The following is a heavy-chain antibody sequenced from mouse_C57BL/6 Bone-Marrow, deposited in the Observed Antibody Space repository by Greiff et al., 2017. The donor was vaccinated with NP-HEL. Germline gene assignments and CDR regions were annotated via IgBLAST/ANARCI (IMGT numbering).Heavy chain of an antibody. J-gene: IGHJ2*01. CDR2: INPGSGGT. CDR1: GYAFTNYL. D-gene: IGHD1-1*01. Sequence: QLQQSGAELVRPGTSVKVSCKASGYAFTNYLIEWVKQRPGQGLEWIGVINPGSGGTNYNEKFKGKATLTADKSSSTAYMQLSSLTSEDSAVYFCARRAVVYFDYWGQGTTLTVSS. CDR3: ARRAVVYFDY. V-gene: IGHV1-54*01.